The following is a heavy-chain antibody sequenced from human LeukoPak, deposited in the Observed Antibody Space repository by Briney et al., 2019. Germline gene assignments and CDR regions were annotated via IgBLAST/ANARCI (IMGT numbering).Heavy chain of an antibody. CDR1: GFTFSDYY. CDR3: TTDVPDYGDYV. J-gene: IGHJ4*02. CDR2: IKSKTDGGTT. D-gene: IGHD4-17*01. Sequence: GGSLRLSCAASGFTFSDYYMSWVRQAPGKGLEWVGRIKSKTDGGTTDYAAPVKGRFTISRDDSKNTLYLQMNSLKTEDTAVYYCTTDVPDYGDYVWGQGTLVTVSS. V-gene: IGHV3-15*01.